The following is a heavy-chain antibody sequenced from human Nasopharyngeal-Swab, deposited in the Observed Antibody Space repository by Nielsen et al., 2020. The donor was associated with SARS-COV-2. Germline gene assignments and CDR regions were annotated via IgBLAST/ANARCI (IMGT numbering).Heavy chain of an antibody. CDR1: GYTFTSYA. CDR3: ARDFYCSSTSCYRIYYYYYYMDV. Sequence: ASVKVSCKASGYTFTSYAMHWVRQAPGQRLEWMGWINAGNGNTKYSQKFQGRVTITRDTSASTAYMELSSLRSEDTAVYYCARDFYCSSTSCYRIYYYYYYMDVWGKGTTVNVS. D-gene: IGHD2-2*02. J-gene: IGHJ6*03. CDR2: INAGNGNT. V-gene: IGHV1-3*01.